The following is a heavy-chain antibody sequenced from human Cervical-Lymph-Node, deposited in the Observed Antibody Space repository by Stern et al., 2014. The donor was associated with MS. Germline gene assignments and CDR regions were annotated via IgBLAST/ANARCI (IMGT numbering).Heavy chain of an antibody. CDR2: IYPEDSDT. CDR3: ARRNGDLAFYY. V-gene: IGHV5-51*01. J-gene: IGHJ4*02. CDR1: GFSFTGYW. Sequence: EVQLVESGAEVKKPGESLQISCQGSGFSFTGYWIGWVRQMPGKGLEWMGNIYPEDSDTRHSPSYQGQVTISVDKSISTAYLQWSSLRASDTAMYFCARRNGDLAFYYWGQGTLVTVSS. D-gene: IGHD2-21*01.